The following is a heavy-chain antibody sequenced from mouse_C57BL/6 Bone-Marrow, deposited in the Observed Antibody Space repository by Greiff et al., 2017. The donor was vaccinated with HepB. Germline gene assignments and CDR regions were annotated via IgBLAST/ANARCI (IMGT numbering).Heavy chain of an antibody. CDR3: ARRGSYGNSWFAY. Sequence: EVHLVESGGGLVQPGGSLKLSCAASGFTFSDYYMYWVRQTPEKRLEWVAYISNGGGSTYYPDTVKGRFTISRDNAKNTLYLQMSRLKSEDTAMYYCARRGSYGNSWFAYWGQGTLVTVSA. D-gene: IGHD2-1*01. J-gene: IGHJ3*01. CDR1: GFTFSDYY. CDR2: ISNGGGST. V-gene: IGHV5-12*01.